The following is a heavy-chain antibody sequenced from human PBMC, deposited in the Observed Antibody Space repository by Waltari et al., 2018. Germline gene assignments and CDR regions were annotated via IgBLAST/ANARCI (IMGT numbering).Heavy chain of an antibody. CDR2: IRYDGSNK. J-gene: IGHJ6*03. V-gene: IGHV3-30*02. CDR3: AKNTANYYSYYMDV. CDR1: GFTFRSDG. Sequence: QVQLVESGGGVVQPGGSLRLSCAASGFTFRSDGMHWVRQAPGKGLELVAFIRYDGSNKYYADSVKGRFTISRDNSKNTLYLQMNSLRAEDTAVYYCAKNTANYYSYYMDVWGKGTTVTISS. D-gene: IGHD4-17*01.